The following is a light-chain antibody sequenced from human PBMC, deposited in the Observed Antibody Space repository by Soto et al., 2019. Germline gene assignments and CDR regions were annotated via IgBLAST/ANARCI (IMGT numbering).Light chain of an antibody. J-gene: IGKJ5*01. CDR2: KAS. CDR3: QQYNSYLIT. CDR1: QSISSW. V-gene: IGKV1-5*03. Sequence: DIQMTQSPSTLSASVGDRVTITCRASQSISSWLAWYQQKPGKAPKLLIYKASSLESGVPSRFSGSGSGTEFTLTISSLQPDDFATYYCQQYNSYLITFGQGTRWRLN.